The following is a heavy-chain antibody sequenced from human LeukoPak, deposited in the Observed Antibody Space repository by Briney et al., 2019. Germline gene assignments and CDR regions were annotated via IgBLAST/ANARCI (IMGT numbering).Heavy chain of an antibody. V-gene: IGHV4-4*07. CDR3: AREGYDFWSGHLPLDV. J-gene: IGHJ6*02. CDR1: GGSISSYY. D-gene: IGHD3-3*01. CDR2: IYTSGST. Sequence: SETLSLTCTVSGGSISSYYWSWIRQPAGKGLEWIGRIYTSGSTNYNPSLKSRVTMSVDTSKNQFSLKLSSVTAADTAVYYCAREGYDFWSGHLPLDVWGQGTTVTVSS.